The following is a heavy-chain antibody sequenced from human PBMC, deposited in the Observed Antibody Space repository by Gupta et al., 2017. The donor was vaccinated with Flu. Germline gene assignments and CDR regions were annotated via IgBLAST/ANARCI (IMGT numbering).Heavy chain of an antibody. CDR1: GFTFSNAW. J-gene: IGHJ4*02. V-gene: IGHV3-15*01. D-gene: IGHD3-9*01. Sequence: EVQLVESGGGLVKPGGSLRLSCAASGFTFSNAWMSWVRQAPGKGLEWVGRIKSKTDGGTTDDAAPVKGRFTISRDDAKNTLYMQMNRMKTEDTAVYYCTTGDWENYFDYWGQGTLVTVSS. CDR2: IKSKTDGGTT. CDR3: TTGDWENYFDY.